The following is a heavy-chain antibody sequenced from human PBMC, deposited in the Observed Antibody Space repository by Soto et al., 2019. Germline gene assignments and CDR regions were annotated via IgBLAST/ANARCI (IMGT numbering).Heavy chain of an antibody. CDR2: IYSGGST. J-gene: IGHJ4*02. CDR3: ARDPWAADY. CDR1: GLTVSTKY. V-gene: IGHV3-66*01. Sequence: EVQLVESGGGLVQPGGSLRLSCSASGLTVSTKYMSWVRQAQGKGLEWVSVIYSGGSTFYAESVRGRFTISRDNSKNTVNLQMNSLSAEDTAVYYCARDPWAADYWGQGTLVTVSS. D-gene: IGHD3-16*01.